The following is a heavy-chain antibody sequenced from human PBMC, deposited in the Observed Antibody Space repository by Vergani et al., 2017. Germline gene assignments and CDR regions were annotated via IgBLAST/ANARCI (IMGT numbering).Heavy chain of an antibody. Sequence: EVQLLESGGDLVQPGGSLRLSCAASGFTFIMHAMSWVRQAPGKGLEWVSTLSASDRRTHYADSVKGRFTISRDNSKNTLFLHMNSLRPEDTAVYYCAKVCRSEVAGTFGAFDIWGQGTMVTVSS. CDR2: LSASDRRT. D-gene: IGHD6-19*01. V-gene: IGHV3-23*01. CDR1: GFTFIMHA. J-gene: IGHJ3*02. CDR3: AKVCRSEVAGTFGAFDI.